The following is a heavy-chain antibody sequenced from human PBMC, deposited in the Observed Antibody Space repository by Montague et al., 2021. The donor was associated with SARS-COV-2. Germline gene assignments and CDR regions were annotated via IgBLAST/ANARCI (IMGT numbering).Heavy chain of an antibody. CDR2: ISGSGGNT. CDR1: GFTFSSYA. Sequence: SLRLSCAASGFTFSSYAMSWVRQAPGKGLEWVSAISGSGGNTYYADSVKGRFTISRDNSKNTLYVQMNRLRAEDTAVYYCARRGGDSGFDYWGQGTLVTVSS. CDR3: ARRGGDSGFDY. D-gene: IGHD6-25*01. J-gene: IGHJ4*02. V-gene: IGHV3-23*01.